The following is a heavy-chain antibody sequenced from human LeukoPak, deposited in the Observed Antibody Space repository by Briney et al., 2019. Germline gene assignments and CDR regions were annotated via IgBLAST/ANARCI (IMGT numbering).Heavy chain of an antibody. V-gene: IGHV1-2*02. CDR1: GYTFTGYY. D-gene: IGHD6-19*01. CDR2: INPNSGGT. J-gene: IGHJ4*02. CDR3: ARGYVAGPYYFDY. Sequence: ASVKVSCKASGYTFTGYYMHWVRQAPGQGLEWMGWINPNSGGTNYAQKFQGRVTMTRDTSISTAYMELSRLRSDGTAVYYCARGYVAGPYYFDYWGQGTLVTVSS.